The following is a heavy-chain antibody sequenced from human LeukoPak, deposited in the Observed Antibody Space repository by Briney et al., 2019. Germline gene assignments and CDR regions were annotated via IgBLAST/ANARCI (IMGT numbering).Heavy chain of an antibody. CDR1: GFTFSSYA. V-gene: IGHV3-30-3*02. Sequence: GRSLRLSCAASGFTFSSYAMHWVRQAPGKGLEWVAVISYDGSNKYYADSVKGRFTISRDNSKNTLYLQMNSLRAEDTAVYYCAKQRIAAGGTPGYGMDVWGQGTTVTVSS. J-gene: IGHJ6*02. CDR2: ISYDGSNK. D-gene: IGHD6-13*01. CDR3: AKQRIAAGGTPGYGMDV.